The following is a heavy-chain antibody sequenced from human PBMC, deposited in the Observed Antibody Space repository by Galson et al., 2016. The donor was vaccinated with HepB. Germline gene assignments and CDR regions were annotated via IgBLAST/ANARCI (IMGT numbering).Heavy chain of an antibody. V-gene: IGHV1-46*02. Sequence: SVKVSCKASGYTFKSYYIHWVRQAPGQGLEWMGIINPSDLYTSSAQRFQGRLTMTRDTSTSTVYMELSSLRSDDTAVYYCARVGVTLGRPFDYWGQGTLVTVSS. CDR2: INPSDLYT. CDR1: GYTFKSYY. D-gene: IGHD2-21*02. CDR3: ARVGVTLGRPFDY. J-gene: IGHJ4*02.